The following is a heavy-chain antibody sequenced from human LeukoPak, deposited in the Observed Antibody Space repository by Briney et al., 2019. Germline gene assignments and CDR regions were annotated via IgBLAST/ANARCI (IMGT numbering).Heavy chain of an antibody. CDR3: ASFTTGTTWLY. CDR2: IIPIFGTA. V-gene: IGHV1-69*06. CDR1: GGTFSSYA. J-gene: IGHJ4*02. Sequence: SVKVSCKASGGTFSSYAISWVRQAPGQGLEWMGGIIPIFGTANYAQKFQGRVTITADKSTSTAYMELSSLRSEDTAVYYCASFTTGTTWLYWGQGTLVTVSS. D-gene: IGHD1-1*01.